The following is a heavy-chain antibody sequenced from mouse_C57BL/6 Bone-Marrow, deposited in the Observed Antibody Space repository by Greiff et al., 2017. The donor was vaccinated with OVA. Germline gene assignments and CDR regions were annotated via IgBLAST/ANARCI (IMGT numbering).Heavy chain of an antibody. D-gene: IGHD1-1*01. Sequence: VNLVESGPELVKPGASVKISCKASGYAFSSSWMNWVKQRPGKGLEWIGRIYPGDGDTNYNGKFKGKATLTADKSSSTAYMQLSSLTSEDSAVYFCARKAVVAPGFDYWGQGTTLTVSS. V-gene: IGHV1-82*01. J-gene: IGHJ2*01. CDR3: ARKAVVAPGFDY. CDR1: GYAFSSSW. CDR2: IYPGDGDT.